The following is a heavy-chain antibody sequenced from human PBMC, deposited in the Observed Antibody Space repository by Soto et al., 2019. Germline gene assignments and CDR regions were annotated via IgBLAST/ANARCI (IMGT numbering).Heavy chain of an antibody. V-gene: IGHV4-4*02. Sequence: TLSLTCAVSGGSLSSSSWWSWVRQPPGKTLEWLGEIFYSGSTKYNPSLNSRVTISADQSKNDFSLRLSSVTAADTAAYYCVHHGGVPYYHDFWGQGMLVTVSS. CDR2: IFYSGST. J-gene: IGHJ4*02. CDR3: VHHGGVPYYHDF. D-gene: IGHD2-8*01. CDR1: GGSLSSSSW.